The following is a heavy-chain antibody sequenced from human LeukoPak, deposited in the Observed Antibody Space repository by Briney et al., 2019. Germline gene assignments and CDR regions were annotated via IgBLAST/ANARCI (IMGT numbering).Heavy chain of an antibody. CDR2: ISGSGGST. D-gene: IGHD3-16*02. CDR1: GFTFSTYA. Sequence: GGSLRLSCAASGFTFSTYAMSWVRQAPGKGLEWVSSISGSGGSTYYADPVKGRFTISRDNSKNTLYLQMNSLRAEDTAVYYCAKGEYYDYVWGSYRSDAFDIWGQGTMVTVSS. V-gene: IGHV3-23*01. CDR3: AKGEYYDYVWGSYRSDAFDI. J-gene: IGHJ3*02.